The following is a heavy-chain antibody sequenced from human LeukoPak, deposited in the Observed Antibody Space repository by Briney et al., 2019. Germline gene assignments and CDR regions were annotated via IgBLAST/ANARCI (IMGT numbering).Heavy chain of an antibody. Sequence: PSETLSFTCAVYGGSFSGYYWSWIRQPPGKGLEWIGEINHSGSTNYNPSLKSRVTISVDTSKNQFSLKLSSVTAADTAVYYCARAPEYDSSGYYLDYWGQGTLVTVSS. V-gene: IGHV4-34*01. CDR3: ARAPEYDSSGYYLDY. CDR1: GGSFSGYY. CDR2: INHSGST. J-gene: IGHJ4*02. D-gene: IGHD3-22*01.